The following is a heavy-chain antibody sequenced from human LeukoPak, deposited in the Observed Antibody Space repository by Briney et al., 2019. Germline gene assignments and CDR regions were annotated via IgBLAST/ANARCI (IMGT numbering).Heavy chain of an antibody. Sequence: SETLSLTCAVSGGSISSTNWWSWVRQPPGKGLEWIGSIYYNGSTYYNPSLKSRVTISVDTSKNQFSLKLSSVTAADTAVYYCARDYGSTAGWFDPWGQGTLVTVSS. V-gene: IGHV4-4*02. CDR3: ARDYGSTAGWFDP. CDR1: GGSISSTNW. CDR2: IYYNGST. J-gene: IGHJ5*02. D-gene: IGHD1-7*01.